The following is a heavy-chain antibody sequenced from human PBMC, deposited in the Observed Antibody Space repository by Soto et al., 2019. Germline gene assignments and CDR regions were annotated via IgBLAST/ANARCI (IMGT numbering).Heavy chain of an antibody. CDR1: GFTFNNYV. J-gene: IGHJ4*02. CDR3: AKGRGGSGSLTPRVDF. V-gene: IGHV3-23*01. CDR2: ISGGGDTT. Sequence: EVQLLESGGGLVQPGGSLRLSCAASGFTFNNYVMTWVRQAPGKGLEWVSAISGGGDTTSYADSVKGRFTVSRDGSKNTLYLQMSSLRAEDTALYYYAKGRGGSGSLTPRVDFWGQGTLVTVSS. D-gene: IGHD3-10*01.